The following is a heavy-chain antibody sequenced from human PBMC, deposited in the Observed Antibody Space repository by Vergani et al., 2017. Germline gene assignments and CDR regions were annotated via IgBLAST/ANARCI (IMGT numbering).Heavy chain of an antibody. Sequence: EVQMVESGGGLVKPGGSLRLSCAASGFTFTNFAMTWVRQAPGEGLEWVSGISGSGGFTYYADSVKGRFTISRDNSKNTMFLQMNNLRAEDTAVYYCAKGSRGYTGYFFDYWGQGTLATVSS. V-gene: IGHV3-23*04. CDR3: AKGSRGYTGYFFDY. CDR1: GFTFTNFA. CDR2: ISGSGGFT. D-gene: IGHD5-12*01. J-gene: IGHJ4*02.